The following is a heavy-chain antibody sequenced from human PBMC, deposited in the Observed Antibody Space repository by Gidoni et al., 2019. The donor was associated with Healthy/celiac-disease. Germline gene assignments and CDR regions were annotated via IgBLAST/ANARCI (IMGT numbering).Heavy chain of an antibody. CDR1: GFTFSSYA. D-gene: IGHD1-26*01. CDR3: AKGGGSYFVFADY. CDR2: ISGSGGST. J-gene: IGHJ4*02. V-gene: IGHV3-23*01. Sequence: EVQLLESGGGLVQPGGSLRLSCAASGFTFSSYAMSWVRQAPGKGLEWVSAISGSGGSTYYADSVKGRFTISRDNSKNTLYLKMNSLRAEDTAVYYCAKGGGSYFVFADYWGQGTLVTVSS.